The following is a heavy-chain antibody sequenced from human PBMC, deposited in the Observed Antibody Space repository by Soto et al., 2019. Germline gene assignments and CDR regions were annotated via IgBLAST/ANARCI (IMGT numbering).Heavy chain of an antibody. CDR1: GFTFSSYS. V-gene: IGHV3-21*01. D-gene: IGHD3-3*01. CDR3: ARGRVPGVRITIFGVVSSGMDV. CDR2: ISSSSSYI. Sequence: GSLRLSCAASGFTFSSYSMNWVRQAPGKGLEWVSSISSSSSYIYYADSAKGRFTISRDNAKNSLYLQMNSLRAEDTAVYYCARGRVPGVRITIFGVVSSGMDVWGQGTTVTVSS. J-gene: IGHJ6*02.